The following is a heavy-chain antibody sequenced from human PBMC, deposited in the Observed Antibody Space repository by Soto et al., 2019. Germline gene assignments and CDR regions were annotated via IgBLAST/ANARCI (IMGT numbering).Heavy chain of an antibody. Sequence: NPSETLSLTCTVSGGSISSGDYYWSWIRQPPGKGLEWIGYIYYSGSTYYNPSLKSRVTISVDTSKNQFSLKLSSVTAADTAVYYCARGRYFDWATFDYWGQGTLVTVSS. CDR2: IYYSGST. CDR3: ARGRYFDWATFDY. CDR1: GGSISSGDYY. V-gene: IGHV4-30-4*01. D-gene: IGHD3-9*01. J-gene: IGHJ4*02.